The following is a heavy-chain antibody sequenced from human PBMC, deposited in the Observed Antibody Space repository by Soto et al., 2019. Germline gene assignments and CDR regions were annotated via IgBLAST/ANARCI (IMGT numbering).Heavy chain of an antibody. J-gene: IGHJ3*02. CDR3: ARSDYYGSGSYYWAAFDI. CDR1: GFTFSSYS. Sequence: EVQLVESGGGLVKPGGSLRLSCAASGFTFSSYSMNWVRQAPGKGLEWVSSISSSSSYIYYADSVKGRFTISRDNAKNSLYLQMNRLRAEDKAVYYCARSDYYGSGSYYWAAFDIWGQGTMVTVSS. D-gene: IGHD3-10*01. CDR2: ISSSSSYI. V-gene: IGHV3-21*01.